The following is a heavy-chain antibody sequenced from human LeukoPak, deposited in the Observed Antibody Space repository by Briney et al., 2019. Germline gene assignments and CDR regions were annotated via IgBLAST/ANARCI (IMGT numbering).Heavy chain of an antibody. CDR1: GFTFSSYA. CDR2: ISGSGGST. J-gene: IGHJ4*02. Sequence: PGGSLRLSCAASGFTFSSYAMSWVRPAPGKGVEWVSAISGSGGSTYYADSVKGRFTISRDNSKNTLYLQMNSLRAEDTAVYYCAKDVGFGGFRTISSCYDYWGQGTLVTVSS. D-gene: IGHD6-13*01. CDR3: AKDVGFGGFRTISSCYDY. V-gene: IGHV3-23*01.